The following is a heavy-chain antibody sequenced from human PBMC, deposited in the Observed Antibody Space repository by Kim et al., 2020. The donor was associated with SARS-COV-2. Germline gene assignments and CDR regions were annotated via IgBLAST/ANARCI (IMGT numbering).Heavy chain of an antibody. Sequence: ASVKVSCKASGYTFTSYYMHWVRQAPGQGLEWMGIINPSGGSTSYAQKFQGRVTMTRDTSTSTVYMELSSLRSEDTAVYYCARLGAVPAAELGGPGDNYGMDVWGQGTTVTVSS. V-gene: IGHV1-46*01. CDR1: GYTFTSYY. CDR2: INPSGGST. D-gene: IGHD2-2*01. J-gene: IGHJ6*02. CDR3: ARLGAVPAAELGGPGDNYGMDV.